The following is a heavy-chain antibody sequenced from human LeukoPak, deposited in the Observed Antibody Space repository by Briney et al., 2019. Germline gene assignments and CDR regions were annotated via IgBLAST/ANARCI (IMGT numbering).Heavy chain of an antibody. J-gene: IGHJ5*02. CDR3: ARGGIWGSYGYTHWFDP. Sequence: SETLSLTCAVSGGSISDYYWSWIRQPPGKGLEWIGHIYYSGAANYNPSLKSRVTISVDTSKNQFSLKLSSLTAADTAVYYCARGGIWGSYGYTHWFDPWGQGTLVTVSS. D-gene: IGHD3-16*01. CDR1: GGSISDYY. V-gene: IGHV4-59*01. CDR2: IYYSGAA.